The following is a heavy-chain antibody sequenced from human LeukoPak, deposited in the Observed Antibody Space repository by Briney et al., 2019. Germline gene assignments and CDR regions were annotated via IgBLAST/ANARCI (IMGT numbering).Heavy chain of an antibody. CDR1: GGSISSYY. V-gene: IGHV4-59*01. CDR2: IYYSGST. Sequence: SETLSLTCTVSGGSISSYYWSWIRQPPGKGLEWIGYIYYSGSTNYNPSLKSRVTISVDTSKNQFSLKLSSVTAADTAVYYCARQLNSGYYFGDWFDPWGRGTLVTVSS. D-gene: IGHD3-22*01. CDR3: ARQLNSGYYFGDWFDP. J-gene: IGHJ5*02.